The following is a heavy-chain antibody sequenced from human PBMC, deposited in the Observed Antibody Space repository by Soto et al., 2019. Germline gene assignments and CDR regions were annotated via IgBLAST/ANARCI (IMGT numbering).Heavy chain of an antibody. J-gene: IGHJ6*02. D-gene: IGHD6-25*01. CDR2: IYYSGST. CDR1: GGSISSSSYY. CDR3: ARQGIAAQNLGAYYYYYGMDV. Sequence: PSETLSLTCTVSGGSISSSSYYWGWIRQPPGKGLEWIGSIYYSGSTYYNPSLKSRVTISVDTSKNQFSLKLSSVTAADTAVYYCARQGIAAQNLGAYYYYYGMDVWGQGTTVTVSS. V-gene: IGHV4-39*01.